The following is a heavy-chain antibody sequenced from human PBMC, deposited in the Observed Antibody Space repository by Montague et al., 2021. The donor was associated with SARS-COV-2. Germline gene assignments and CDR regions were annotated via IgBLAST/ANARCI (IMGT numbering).Heavy chain of an antibody. CDR1: GGSISSSSYY. V-gene: IGHV4-39*01. J-gene: IGHJ4*02. CDR2: IYYSGST. Sequence: SETLSLTCTVSGGSISSSSYYWGWIRQPPGKGLEWIGSIYYSGSTYYNPSLKSRVTISVDASKNQSSLKLSSMTAADTAVYYCARREDYYGSGSYPNWGQGTLVTVSS. CDR3: ARREDYYGSGSYPN. D-gene: IGHD3-10*01.